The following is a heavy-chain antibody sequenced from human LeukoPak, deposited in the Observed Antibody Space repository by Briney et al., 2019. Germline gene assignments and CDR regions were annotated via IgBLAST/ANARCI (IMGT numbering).Heavy chain of an antibody. CDR2: IKQDGSEK. CDR1: GFTFSSSW. CDR3: ARDNPPDY. Sequence: GGSLRLSCVASGFTFSSSWMSWVRQAPGKGLEWVANIKQDGSEKSYVESVRGRFTISRDNAKNSLYLQLTSLRAEDTALYYCARDNPPDYWGQGTLVTVSS. J-gene: IGHJ4*02. V-gene: IGHV3-7*03.